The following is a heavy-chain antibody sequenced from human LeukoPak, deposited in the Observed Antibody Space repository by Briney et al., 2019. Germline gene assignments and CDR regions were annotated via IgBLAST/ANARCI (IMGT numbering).Heavy chain of an antibody. D-gene: IGHD7-27*01. Sequence: SETLSLNCTVSGGSITTYYWTWIRQPAGKGLEWVGRIYTSGSTSYNPSLKTRSTMSVDTSRNQFSLKLSSVTAADTAVYYCARARLGSWYFDLWGRGTLVTVSS. J-gene: IGHJ2*01. CDR3: ARARLGSWYFDL. CDR1: GGSITTYY. CDR2: IYTSGST. V-gene: IGHV4-4*07.